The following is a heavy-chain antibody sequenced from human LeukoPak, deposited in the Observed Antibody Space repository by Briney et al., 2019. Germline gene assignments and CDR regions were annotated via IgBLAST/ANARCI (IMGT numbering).Heavy chain of an antibody. J-gene: IGHJ3*02. CDR1: GYTFTGYY. V-gene: IGHV1-2*02. D-gene: IGHD2-2*01. Sequence: ASVKVSCKASGYTFTGYYMHWVRQAPGQGLEWMGWINPNSGGTNYAQKFQGRVTMTRDTSISTAYMELSRLRSDDTAVYYCARDLSYCSSTSCSGNAFDIWGQGQWSPSLQ. CDR3: ARDLSYCSSTSCSGNAFDI. CDR2: INPNSGGT.